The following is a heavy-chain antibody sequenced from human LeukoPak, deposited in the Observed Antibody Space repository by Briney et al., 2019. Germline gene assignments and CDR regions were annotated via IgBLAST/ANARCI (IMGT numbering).Heavy chain of an antibody. V-gene: IGHV3-23*01. D-gene: IGHD3-22*01. J-gene: IGHJ4*02. Sequence: GGSLRLSCAASGFTFSSCAMSWVRQAPGKGLEWVSAISGSGGSTYYADSVKGRFTISRDNSKNTLYLQMNSLRAEDTAVYYCAKQEEDYYDSSGYPFDYWGQGTLVTVSS. CDR2: ISGSGGST. CDR1: GFTFSSCA. CDR3: AKQEEDYYDSSGYPFDY.